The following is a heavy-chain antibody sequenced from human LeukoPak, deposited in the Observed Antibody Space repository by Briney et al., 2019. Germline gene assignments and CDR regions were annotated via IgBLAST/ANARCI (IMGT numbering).Heavy chain of an antibody. Sequence: GGSLRLSCAASGFTFSSYWMSWVRQAPGKGLEWVANIKQDGSEKYYVDSVKGRFTISRDNAKNSLYLQMNSLRAEDTAVYYCARGVAAGRSKSYYFEYWGQGTLVTVSS. J-gene: IGHJ4*02. CDR1: GFTFSSYW. CDR2: IKQDGSEK. V-gene: IGHV3-7*01. D-gene: IGHD6-13*01. CDR3: ARGVAAGRSKSYYFEY.